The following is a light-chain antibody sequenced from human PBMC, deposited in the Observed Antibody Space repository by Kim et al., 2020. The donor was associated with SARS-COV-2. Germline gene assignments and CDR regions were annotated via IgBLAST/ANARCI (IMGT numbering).Light chain of an antibody. CDR2: AKN. V-gene: IGLV3-19*01. Sequence: ALGQTVRITCEGDSLVRYSVSCYQHKPGQAPLLVIYAKNKRPSGIPDRVSGSSSGSTASLTITGAQAEDAADYYCNSRDSSGDHVFFGGGTKLT. J-gene: IGLJ2*01. CDR1: SLVRYS. CDR3: NSRDSSGDHVF.